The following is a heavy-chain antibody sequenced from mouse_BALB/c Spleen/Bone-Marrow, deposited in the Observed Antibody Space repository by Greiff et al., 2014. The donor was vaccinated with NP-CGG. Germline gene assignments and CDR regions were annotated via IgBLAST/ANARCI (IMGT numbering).Heavy chain of an antibody. CDR2: IWSGGST. CDR3: AKKPTIGTIGY. J-gene: IGHJ2*01. D-gene: IGHD2-14*01. V-gene: IGHV2-2*02. CDR1: GFSLTNYG. Sequence: VQLQQSGPGLVQPSQSLSITCTVSGFSLTNYGEHWVRQSPGKGLEWLGVIWSGGSTDYNAAFISRLTISEDNSKSQVFFKMNSLQANDTAIYYCAKKPTIGTIGYWGQGTTLTVSS.